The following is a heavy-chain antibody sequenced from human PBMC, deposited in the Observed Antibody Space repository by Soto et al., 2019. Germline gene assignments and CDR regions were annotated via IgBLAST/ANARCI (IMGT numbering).Heavy chain of an antibody. V-gene: IGHV3-30*18. Sequence: GGSLRLSCAASGFTFSSYGMHWVRQAPGKGLEWVAVISYDGSNKYYADSVKGRFTISRDNSKNTLYLQMNSLRAEDTAVYYCAKSRDSSGYYPIAYWGQETRVTASS. J-gene: IGHJ4*02. D-gene: IGHD3-22*01. CDR1: GFTFSSYG. CDR2: ISYDGSNK. CDR3: AKSRDSSGYYPIAY.